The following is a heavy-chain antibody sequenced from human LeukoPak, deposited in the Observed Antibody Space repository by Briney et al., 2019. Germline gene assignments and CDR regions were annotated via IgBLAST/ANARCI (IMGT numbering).Heavy chain of an antibody. J-gene: IGHJ4*02. CDR2: IYHSGST. D-gene: IGHD1/OR15-1a*01. Sequence: SGTLSLTCAVSGGSISSSNWWSWVRQPPGKGLEWIGEIYHSGSTNYNPSLKSRVTILEDKSKNQFSLKMSSVTAADTAIYYCARYQTGTMFAVWGQGTLVTIAS. V-gene: IGHV4-4*02. CDR3: ARYQTGTMFAV. CDR1: GGSISSSNW.